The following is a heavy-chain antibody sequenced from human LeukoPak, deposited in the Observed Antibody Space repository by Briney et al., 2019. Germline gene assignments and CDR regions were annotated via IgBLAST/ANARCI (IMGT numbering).Heavy chain of an antibody. CDR3: ARDHCSSTSCYWPYYYYGMDV. V-gene: IGHV3-30*04. D-gene: IGHD2-2*01. CDR1: GFTFNSYA. Sequence: GGSLRLSCAASGFTFNSYAMSWVRQAPGKGLEWVAVISYDGSNKYYADSVKGRFTISRDNSKNTLYLQMNSLRAEDTAVYYCARDHCSSTSCYWPYYYYGMDVWGQGTTVTVSS. CDR2: ISYDGSNK. J-gene: IGHJ6*02.